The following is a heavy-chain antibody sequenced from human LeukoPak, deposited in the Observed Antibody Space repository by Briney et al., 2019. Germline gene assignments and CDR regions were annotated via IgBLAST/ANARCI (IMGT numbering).Heavy chain of an antibody. CDR1: GYTFTGYY. D-gene: IGHD1-26*01. V-gene: IGHV1-2*02. J-gene: IGHJ1*01. CDR3: ARGTIGSYSSVHD. CDR2: INPRSGGT. Sequence: ASAKVSCKASGYTFTGYYMHWVRQAPGQGLEWVGWINPRSGGTDYAQRLQGRVSMTTDTSIATAYMELSRLTSDDTAIYYCARGTIGSYSSVHDWGQGTLLIVSS.